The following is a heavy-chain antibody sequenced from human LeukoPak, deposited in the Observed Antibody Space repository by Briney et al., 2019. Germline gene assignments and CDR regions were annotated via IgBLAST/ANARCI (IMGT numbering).Heavy chain of an antibody. V-gene: IGHV4-39*01. D-gene: IGHD1-20*01. CDR1: GDSISSSSYY. CDR2: IYYSGST. CDR3: ARHPPNWNDHGMDV. Sequence: SETLSLTCTVSGDSISSSSYYWGWIRQPPGKGLEWIGSIYYSGSTYYNPSLKSRVTISVDTSKNQFSLKLSSVTAADTAVYYCARHPPNWNDHGMDVWGQGTTVTVSS. J-gene: IGHJ6*02.